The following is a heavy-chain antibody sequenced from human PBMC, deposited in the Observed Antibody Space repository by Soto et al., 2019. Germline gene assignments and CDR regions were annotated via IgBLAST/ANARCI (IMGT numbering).Heavy chain of an antibody. Sequence: EVQLLESGGGLVQPGGSLRLSCAASGFTFSSYAMSWVRQAPGKGLEWVSAISGSGGSTYYADSVKGRFTISRDNSKNTRYLQMNSLRAGDTAVYYCAKVIGRELHPFDYWGQGPLVTVSS. J-gene: IGHJ4*02. D-gene: IGHD1-26*01. V-gene: IGHV3-23*01. CDR1: GFTFSSYA. CDR2: ISGSGGST. CDR3: AKVIGRELHPFDY.